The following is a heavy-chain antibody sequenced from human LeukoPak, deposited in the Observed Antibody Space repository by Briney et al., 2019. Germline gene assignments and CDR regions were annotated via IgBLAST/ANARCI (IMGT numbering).Heavy chain of an antibody. CDR3: ARERSPLEERWLVLPDAFDI. CDR2: VYYTGST. V-gene: IGHV4-59*12. J-gene: IGHJ3*02. Sequence: MSSETLSLTCTVSGDSIDNYYWSWIRQPPGKGLEWIGYVYYTGSTNYNPSLKSRVTISVDTSKNQFSLWLTSVTAADTAVYYCARERSPLEERWLVLPDAFDIWGQGTVVTVSS. CDR1: GDSIDNYY. D-gene: IGHD6-19*01.